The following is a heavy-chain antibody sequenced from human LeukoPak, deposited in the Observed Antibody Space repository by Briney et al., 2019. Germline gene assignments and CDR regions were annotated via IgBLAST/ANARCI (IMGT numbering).Heavy chain of an antibody. V-gene: IGHV1-24*01. J-gene: IGHJ4*02. D-gene: IGHD2-15*01. CDR2: FDPEDGET. CDR3: ATSVCSGGSCYSSPLAY. CDR1: GYTLTELS. Sequence: ASVKVSCKVSGYTLTELSMHWVRQAPGKGLERMGGFDPEDGETIYAQKFQGRVTMTEDTSTDTAYMELSSLRSEDTAVYYCATSVCSGGSCYSSPLAYWGQGTLVTVSS.